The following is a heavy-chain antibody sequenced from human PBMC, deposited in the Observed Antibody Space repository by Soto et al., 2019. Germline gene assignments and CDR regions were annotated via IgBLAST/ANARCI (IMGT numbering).Heavy chain of an antibody. CDR1: GGSIGSGGYY. Sequence: QVQLQESGPGLVKPSQTLSLTCTVSGGSIGSGGYYWSWIRQHPGKGLEWIGYIYYSGSTYYNPSLKSRVTISVDTSKNQFSLKLSSVTAADTAVYYCARGGIAVHVPYYYYGMDVWGQGTTVTVSS. D-gene: IGHD6-19*01. CDR3: ARGGIAVHVPYYYYGMDV. J-gene: IGHJ6*02. CDR2: IYYSGST. V-gene: IGHV4-31*03.